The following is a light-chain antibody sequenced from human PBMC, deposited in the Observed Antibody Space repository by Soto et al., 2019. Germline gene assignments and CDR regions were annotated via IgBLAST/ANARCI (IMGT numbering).Light chain of an antibody. CDR3: SSFTSSFTLV. CDR1: SSDVGGYNY. Sequence: QSALTQPASVSGSAGQSITISCTGTSSDVGGYNYVSWYQHHPGKAPKLMIYEVSNRPSGISNRFSGSKSGNTASLTISGLQAEDEADYYCSSFTSSFTLVFGGGTKLTVL. V-gene: IGLV2-14*01. J-gene: IGLJ3*02. CDR2: EVS.